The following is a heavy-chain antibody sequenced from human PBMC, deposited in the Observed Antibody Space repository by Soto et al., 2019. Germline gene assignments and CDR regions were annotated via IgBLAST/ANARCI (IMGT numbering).Heavy chain of an antibody. CDR2: INWTNDSI. D-gene: IGHD3-22*01. CDR1: GFPFEDYA. Sequence: PGGSLRLSYVASGFPFEDYAMHWVRQAPGKGLEWVSGINWTNDSIAFADSVKGRFTISRDNSKNTLYLQMNSLRAEDTAVYYCARRGPDYYDSSVYYYYDYWGQGTLVTVSS. V-gene: IGHV3-9*01. J-gene: IGHJ4*02. CDR3: ARRGPDYYDSSVYYYYDY.